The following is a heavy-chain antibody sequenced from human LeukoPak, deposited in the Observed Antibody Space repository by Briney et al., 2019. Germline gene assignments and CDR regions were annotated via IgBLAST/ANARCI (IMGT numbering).Heavy chain of an antibody. CDR1: GGSVSSGSYY. CDR2: IYYSGST. CDR3: ARRNVGATSTYFGS. J-gene: IGHJ4*02. V-gene: IGHV4-61*01. Sequence: SETLSLTCTVSGGSVSSGSYYWSWIRQPPGKGLEWIGYIYYSGSTNYNPSLKSRVTISVDTSKNQFSLKLSSVTAADTAVYYCARRNVGATSTYFGSWGQGTLVTVSS. D-gene: IGHD1-26*01.